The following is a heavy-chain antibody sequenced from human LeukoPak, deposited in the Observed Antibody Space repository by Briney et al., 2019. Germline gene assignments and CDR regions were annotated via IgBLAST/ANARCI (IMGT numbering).Heavy chain of an antibody. V-gene: IGHV3-48*04. CDR3: ARVEGITMVRGAKGPLDY. CDR1: GFTFSSYS. J-gene: IGHJ4*02. CDR2: ISSSGSTI. Sequence: GGSLRLSCAASGFTFSSYSMNWVRQAPGKGLEWVSYISSSGSTIYYADSVKGRFTISRDNAKNSLYLQMNSLRAEDTAVYYCARVEGITMVRGAKGPLDYWGQGTLVTVSS. D-gene: IGHD3-10*01.